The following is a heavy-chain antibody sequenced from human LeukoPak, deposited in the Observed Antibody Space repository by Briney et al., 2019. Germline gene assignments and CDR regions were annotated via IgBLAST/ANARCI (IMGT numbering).Heavy chain of an antibody. CDR2: INANSGGT. CDR1: GYTFTDYY. V-gene: IGHV1-2*02. D-gene: IGHD3/OR15-3a*01. CDR3: AGGPYYDFYMDV. Sequence: ASVKVSCKASGYTFTDYYIHWVRQAPGQGLEWMGRINANSGGTNDAQKFQGRVTMTRDTSINTAHMELSRLRSDDTAVYYCAGGPYYDFYMDVWGKGTTVTVSS. J-gene: IGHJ6*03.